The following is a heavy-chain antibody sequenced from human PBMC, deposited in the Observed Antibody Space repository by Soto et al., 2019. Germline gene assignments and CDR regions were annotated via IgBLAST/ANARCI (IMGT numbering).Heavy chain of an antibody. J-gene: IGHJ6*02. CDR2: ISYDGSNK. CDR1: GFTFSSYA. D-gene: IGHD1-26*01. V-gene: IGHV3-30-3*01. CDR3: AGEALYSGSHYYYGMDV. Sequence: GGSLRLSCAASGFTFSSYAMHWVRQAPGKRLEWVAVISYDGSNKYYADSVKGRFTISRDNSKNTLYLQMNSLRAEDTAVYYCAGEALYSGSHYYYGMDVWGQGTTVTV.